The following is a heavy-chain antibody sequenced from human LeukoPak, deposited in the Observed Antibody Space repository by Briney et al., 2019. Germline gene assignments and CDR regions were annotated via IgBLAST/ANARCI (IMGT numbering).Heavy chain of an antibody. Sequence: GGSLRLSCAASGFTFSSYAMSWVRQAPGKGLEWVSAISGSGGSTYYADSVKGRFTISRDNSKNTLYLQMNSLRAEDTAVYYCAKDSDSSSWYGGTWFDTWGQGTLVTVSS. CDR1: GFTFSSYA. D-gene: IGHD6-13*01. V-gene: IGHV3-23*01. CDR3: AKDSDSSSWYGGTWFDT. J-gene: IGHJ5*02. CDR2: ISGSGGST.